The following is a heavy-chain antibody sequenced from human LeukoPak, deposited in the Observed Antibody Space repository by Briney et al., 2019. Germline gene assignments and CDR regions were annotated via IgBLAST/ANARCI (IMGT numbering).Heavy chain of an antibody. D-gene: IGHD2-15*01. CDR3: ARAGYCRGGTCYSNYFDF. V-gene: IGHV3-7*01. CDR2: IKQDGNEK. Sequence: GGSLRLSCAASGFTFSSYWMSWVREAPGKGVEWVANIKQDGNEKYCVDSVKGRFSISRHNAKNSLYLQMSSLRAEDTAVYYCARAGYCRGGTCYSNYFDFWGQGTLVTVSS. J-gene: IGHJ4*02. CDR1: GFTFSSYW.